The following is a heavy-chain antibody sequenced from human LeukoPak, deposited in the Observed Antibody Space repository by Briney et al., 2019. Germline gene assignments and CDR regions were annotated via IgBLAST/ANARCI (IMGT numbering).Heavy chain of an antibody. CDR1: GFTFSSYA. J-gene: IGHJ4*02. D-gene: IGHD6-19*01. CDR3: VLTGYSSGWSYFDY. Sequence: GGSLRLSCAASGFTFSSYAMSWVRQAPGKGLEWVSAISGSGGSTYYADSVKGRFTISRDNSKNTLYLQMNSLRAEDTAAYYCVLTGYSSGWSYFDYWGQGTLVTVSS. CDR2: ISGSGGST. V-gene: IGHV3-23*01.